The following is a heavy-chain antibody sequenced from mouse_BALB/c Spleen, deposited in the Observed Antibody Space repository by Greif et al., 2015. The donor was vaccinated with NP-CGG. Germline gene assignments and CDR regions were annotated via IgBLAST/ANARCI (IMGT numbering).Heavy chain of an antibody. J-gene: IGHJ3*01. Sequence: VQLQQSGAELVKPGASVKLSCTASGFNIKDTYMHWVKQRPEQGLEWIGRIDPANGNTKYDPKFQGKATITADTSSNTAYPQLSSLTSEDTAVYYCARNDGFAYWGQGTLVTVSA. CDR1: GFNIKDTY. V-gene: IGHV14-3*02. CDR2: IDPANGNT. D-gene: IGHD2-12*01. CDR3: ARNDGFAY.